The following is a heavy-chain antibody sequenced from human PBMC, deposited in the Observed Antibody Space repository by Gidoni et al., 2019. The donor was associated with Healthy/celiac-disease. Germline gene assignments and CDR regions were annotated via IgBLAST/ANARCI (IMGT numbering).Heavy chain of an antibody. CDR3: ARRAGYCGGDCYSFLDY. CDR2: IDYRGST. J-gene: IGHJ4*02. CDR1: GGSIRSSSYY. V-gene: IGHV4-39*01. D-gene: IGHD2-21*02. Sequence: QLQLQESGPGLVKPSETLSLTCTVSGGSIRSSSYYWGWIRQPPGKGLEWIGSIDYRGSTYYNPYLKSRGTISVDTYKNQFSLKLSSVTAAETAVYYCARRAGYCGGDCYSFLDYWGQGTLVTVSS.